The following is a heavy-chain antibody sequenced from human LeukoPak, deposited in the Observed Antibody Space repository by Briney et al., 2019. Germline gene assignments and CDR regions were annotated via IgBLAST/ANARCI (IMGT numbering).Heavy chain of an antibody. D-gene: IGHD3-10*01. CDR1: GFTFSSYS. V-gene: IGHV3-23*01. J-gene: IGHJ4*02. CDR2: ISGSGGST. Sequence: PGGSLRLSCAASGFTFSSYSMNWARQAPGKGLEWVSAISGSGGSTYYADSVKGRFTISRDNSKNTLYLQMNSLRAEDTAVYYCAKDRGYYGSGSPGFFDYWGQGTLVTVSS. CDR3: AKDRGYYGSGSPGFFDY.